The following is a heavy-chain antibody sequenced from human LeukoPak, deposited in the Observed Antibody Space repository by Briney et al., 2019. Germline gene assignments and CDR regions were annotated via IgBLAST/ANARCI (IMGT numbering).Heavy chain of an antibody. CDR3: AKEGRDFDWLLLRSLDY. J-gene: IGHJ4*02. Sequence: GGSLRLSCAASGFTFSSYAMSWVRQAPGKGLEWVSAISGSGGSTYYADSVKGRFTISRDNSKNTLYLQMNSLRAEDTAVYYCAKEGRDFDWLLLRSLDYWGQGTLVTVSS. D-gene: IGHD3-9*01. CDR1: GFTFSSYA. CDR2: ISGSGGST. V-gene: IGHV3-23*01.